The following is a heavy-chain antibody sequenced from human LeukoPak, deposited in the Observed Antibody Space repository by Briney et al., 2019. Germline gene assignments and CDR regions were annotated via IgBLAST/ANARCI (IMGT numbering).Heavy chain of an antibody. CDR1: GFTFSSYA. J-gene: IGHJ4*02. CDR3: ANLHTVTTTFPVDY. V-gene: IGHV3-30*04. D-gene: IGHD4-17*01. CDR2: ISYDGSNK. Sequence: GGSLRLSCAASGFTFSSYAMHWVRQAPGKGLEWVAVISYDGSNKYYADSVKGRFTISRDNSKNTLYLQMNSLRAEDTAVYYCANLHTVTTTFPVDYWGQGTLVTVSS.